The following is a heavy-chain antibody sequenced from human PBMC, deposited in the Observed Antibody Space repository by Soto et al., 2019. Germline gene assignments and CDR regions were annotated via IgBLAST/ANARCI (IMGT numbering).Heavy chain of an antibody. V-gene: IGHV1-8*01. J-gene: IGHJ6*02. CDR2: MNPNSGNT. D-gene: IGHD1-1*01. CDR3: ARGGKRGLYYYGMDV. CDR1: GYTFTSYD. Sequence: ASVKVSCTASGYTFTSYDINWVRQATGQGLEWMGWMNPNSGNTGYAQKFQGRVTMTRNTSISAAYMELSSLRSEDTAVYYCARGGKRGLYYYGMDVWGQGTTVTVSS.